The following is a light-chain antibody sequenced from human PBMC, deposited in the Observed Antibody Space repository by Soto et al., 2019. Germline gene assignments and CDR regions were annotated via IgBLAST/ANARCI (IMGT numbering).Light chain of an antibody. CDR1: SSDVGGYNY. V-gene: IGLV2-14*01. J-gene: IGLJ2*01. CDR2: DVS. CDR3: SSYTSSSTLV. Sequence: QSALTQPVSVSGSPGQSITISCTGTSSDVGGYNYVSWYQQHPGKAPKLMIYDVSNRPSEVSNRFSGSKSGNTASLTISGLQAEDEADYYCSSYTSSSTLVFGGGTKLTVL.